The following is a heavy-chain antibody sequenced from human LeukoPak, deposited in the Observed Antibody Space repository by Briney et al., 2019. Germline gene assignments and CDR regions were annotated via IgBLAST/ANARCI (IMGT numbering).Heavy chain of an antibody. J-gene: IGHJ4*02. CDR2: IYYSGST. V-gene: IGHV4-61*01. CDR3: ARDGFPGDY. CDR1: GGSVSSGSYY. D-gene: IGHD3-10*01. Sequence: PSETLSLTCTVSGGSVSSGSYYWSWLRQPPGKGLEWIGYIYYSGSTNYNPSLKSRVTISVDTSKNQFSLKLSSVTAADTAVYYCARDGFPGDYWGQGTLVTVSS.